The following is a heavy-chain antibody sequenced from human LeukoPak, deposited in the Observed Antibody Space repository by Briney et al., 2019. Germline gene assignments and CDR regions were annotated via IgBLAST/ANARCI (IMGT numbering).Heavy chain of an antibody. V-gene: IGHV5-10-1*01. Sequence: HGESLKISCKSSGYSFTSYWISWVRQMPGKGLEWMGRIDPSDSYTNYSPSFQGHVTISADKSISTAYLQWSSLKASDTAMYYCARHESWNEGYFDYWGQGTLVTVSS. CDR2: IDPSDSYT. CDR3: ARHESWNEGYFDY. D-gene: IGHD1-1*01. J-gene: IGHJ4*02. CDR1: GYSFTSYW.